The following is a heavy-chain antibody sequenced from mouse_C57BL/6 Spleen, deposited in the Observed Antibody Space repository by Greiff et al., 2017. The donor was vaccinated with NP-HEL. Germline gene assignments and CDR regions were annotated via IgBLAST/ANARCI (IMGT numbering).Heavy chain of an antibody. D-gene: IGHD2-3*01. V-gene: IGHV5-6*01. CDR1: GFTFSSYG. Sequence: EVKLVESGGDLVKPGGSLKLSCAASGFTFSSYGMSWVRQTPDKRLEWVATISSGGSYTYYPDSVKGRFTISRDNAKNTLYLQMSSLKSEDTAMYYCARQKDDGYYVIFGYWGQGTLVTVSA. CDR3: ARQKDDGYYVIFGY. CDR2: ISSGGSYT. J-gene: IGHJ3*01.